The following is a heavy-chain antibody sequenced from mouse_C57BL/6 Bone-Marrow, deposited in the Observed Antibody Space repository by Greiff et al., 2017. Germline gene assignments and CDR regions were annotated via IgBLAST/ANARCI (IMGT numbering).Heavy chain of an antibody. D-gene: IGHD1-1*01. CDR2: IDPENGDT. V-gene: IGHV14-4*01. CDR1: GFNIKDDY. CDR3: TTVVAHFDY. J-gene: IGHJ2*01. Sequence: VQLQQSGAELVRPGASVKLSCTASGFNIKDDYMHWVKQRPEQGLEWIGWIDPENGDTEYASKFQGKATITADTSSNTAYLQLSSLTYEDTAVYYCTTVVAHFDYWGQGTTLTVSS.